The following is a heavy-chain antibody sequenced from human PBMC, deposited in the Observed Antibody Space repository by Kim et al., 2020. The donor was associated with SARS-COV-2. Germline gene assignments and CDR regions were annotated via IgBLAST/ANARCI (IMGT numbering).Heavy chain of an antibody. V-gene: IGHV4-39*07. Sequence: SETLSLTCTVSGGSISSSSYYWGWIRQPPGKGLEWIGSIYYSGSTYYNQCLKSRVTISVDTYKNQFSLKLSSVTAADTAVYYCARAAYDYDSSGYANWYFDLWGRGTLVTVSS. CDR3: ARAAYDYDSSGYANWYFDL. J-gene: IGHJ2*01. D-gene: IGHD3-22*01. CDR1: GGSISSSSYY. CDR2: IYYSGST.